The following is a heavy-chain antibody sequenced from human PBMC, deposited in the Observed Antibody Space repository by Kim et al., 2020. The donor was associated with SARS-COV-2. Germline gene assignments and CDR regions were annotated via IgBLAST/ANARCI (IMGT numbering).Heavy chain of an antibody. CDR1: GGTFSSYA. CDR3: ARALRFLEWLSAFDI. J-gene: IGHJ3*02. CDR2: IIPIFGTA. V-gene: IGHV1-69*13. Sequence: SVKVSCKASGGTFSSYAISWVRQAPGQGLEWMGGIIPIFGTANYAQKFQGRVTITADESTSTAYMELSSLRSEDTAVYYCARALRFLEWLSAFDIWGQGTMVTVSS. D-gene: IGHD3-3*01.